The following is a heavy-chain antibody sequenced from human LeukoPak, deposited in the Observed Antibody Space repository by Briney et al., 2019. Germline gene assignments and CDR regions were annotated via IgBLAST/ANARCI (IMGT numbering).Heavy chain of an antibody. CDR3: AREGTRITMVRGVIIRY. CDR2: INPNSGGT. V-gene: IGHV1-2*02. Sequence: ASVKVSCKASGYTFTGYYMHWVRQAPGQGLEWRGWINPNSGGTNYAQKFQGRVTMTRDTSISTAYMELSRLRSDDTAVYYCAREGTRITMVRGVIIRYWGQGTLVTVSS. CDR1: GYTFTGYY. D-gene: IGHD3-10*01. J-gene: IGHJ4*02.